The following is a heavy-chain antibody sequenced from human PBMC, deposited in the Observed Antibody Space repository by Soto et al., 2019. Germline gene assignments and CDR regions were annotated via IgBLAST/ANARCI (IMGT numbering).Heavy chain of an antibody. CDR3: ARGDTNMITDYYAMPV. Sequence: GGSLRLSCAASGFTFTSYAFTGVRQAPGKGLEWVSAISGTGGSTFYSYAVMGRFTISRDNSKHTLYLQMNRPRAEDTPVYYCARGDTNMITDYYAMPVCVQGTPVTVSS. CDR2: ISGTGGST. D-gene: IGHD3-16*01. J-gene: IGHJ6*02. V-gene: IGHV3-23*01. CDR1: GFTFTSYA.